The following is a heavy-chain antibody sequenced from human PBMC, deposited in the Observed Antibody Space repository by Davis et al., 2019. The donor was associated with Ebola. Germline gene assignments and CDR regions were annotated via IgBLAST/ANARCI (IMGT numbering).Heavy chain of an antibody. CDR3: ARYGGDFIGFDF. CDR2: INPNSGGT. V-gene: IGHV1-2*04. D-gene: IGHD4-23*01. Sequence: ASVKVSCKASGYTFTGYYVHWVRQAPGQGLEWMGWINPNSGGTNYAQKFQGWVTMTRDTSTNTAYMELSRLKSDGTAVYYCARYGGDFIGFDFWGQGTLVTVSS. CDR1: GYTFTGYY. J-gene: IGHJ4*02.